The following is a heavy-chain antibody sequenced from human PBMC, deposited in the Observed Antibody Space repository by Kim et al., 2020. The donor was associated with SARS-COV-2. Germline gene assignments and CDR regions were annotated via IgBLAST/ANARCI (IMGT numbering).Heavy chain of an antibody. J-gene: IGHJ5*01. CDR2: INSDGRDP. CDR3: ARLDTFGPDS. V-gene: IGHV3-74*01. CDR1: GFTFSRYW. Sequence: GGSLRLSCAASGFTFSRYWMSWVRQAPGKGLVWVSIINSDGRDPCYADSVRGRFTISRDNAKNTLYLQMNSLRAEDTAVYYCARLDTFGPDSWG. D-gene: IGHD3-16*01.